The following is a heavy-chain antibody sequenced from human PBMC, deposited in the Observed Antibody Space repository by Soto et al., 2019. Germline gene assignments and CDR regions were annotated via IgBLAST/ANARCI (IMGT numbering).Heavy chain of an antibody. V-gene: IGHV1-58*01. CDR2: IVVGSGNT. Sequence: QMQLVQSGPEVKKPGTSVKVSCKASGFTFTSSAVQWVRQARGQRLEWIGWIVVGSGNTNYAQKFQERVTITRDMSTSTAYLGLSSLRAEDTAVYYCAADPVFSAMVLSANGYYYYGMDVWGQGTTVTVS. CDR1: GFTFTSSA. J-gene: IGHJ6*02. D-gene: IGHD3-10*01. CDR3: AADPVFSAMVLSANGYYYYGMDV.